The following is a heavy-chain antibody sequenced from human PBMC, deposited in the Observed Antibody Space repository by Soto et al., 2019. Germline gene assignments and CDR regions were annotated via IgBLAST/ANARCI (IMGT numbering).Heavy chain of an antibody. CDR2: ISPISTTT. J-gene: IGHJ6*02. Sequence: QVQLVQSGAEVKKPGFSVKVSCKASGGTFSSYAITWVRQAPGQGLEWMGGISPISTTTDYAQKFQGRVTSTADKSTSTACLELSRLTSEDTAVYYCARVAGYYYAMDVWGQGTTVTVSS. V-gene: IGHV1-69*06. D-gene: IGHD6-19*01. CDR3: ARVAGYYYAMDV. CDR1: GGTFSSYA.